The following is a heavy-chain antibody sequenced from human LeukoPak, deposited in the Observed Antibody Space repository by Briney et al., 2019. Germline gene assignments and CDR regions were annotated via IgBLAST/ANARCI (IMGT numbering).Heavy chain of an antibody. V-gene: IGHV1-2*02. CDR2: INPNSGGT. CDR1: GYTFTGYY. Sequence: ASVKVSCKASGYTFTGYYRHWARQAPGQGLEWMGWINPNSGGTNYAQKFQGRVTMTRDTSISTAYMELSRLRSDDTAVYYCARDGSYDSSGYGLDYWGQGTLVTVSS. D-gene: IGHD3-22*01. J-gene: IGHJ4*02. CDR3: ARDGSYDSSGYGLDY.